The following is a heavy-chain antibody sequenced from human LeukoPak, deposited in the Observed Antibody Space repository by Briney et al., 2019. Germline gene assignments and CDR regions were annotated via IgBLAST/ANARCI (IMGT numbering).Heavy chain of an antibody. CDR1: GFTFSSYA. J-gene: IGHJ4*02. CDR2: ISYDGSNK. V-gene: IGHV3-30-3*01. Sequence: GGSLRLSCAASGFTFSSYAMHWVRQAPGKGLEWVAVISYDGSNKYYAYSVKGRFTISRDNSKNTLYLQMNSLRAEDTTVYYCARDRDTYSREGSDYWGQGTLVTVSS. CDR3: ARDRDTYSREGSDY. D-gene: IGHD6-13*01.